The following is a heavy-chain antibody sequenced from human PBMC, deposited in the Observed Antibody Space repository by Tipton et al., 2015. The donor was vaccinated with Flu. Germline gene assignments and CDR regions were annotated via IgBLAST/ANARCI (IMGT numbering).Heavy chain of an antibody. D-gene: IGHD6-6*01. CDR3: ARGGFRVGSSSHDY. Sequence: TLSLTCTVSGGSISSYYWSWIRQPPGKGPEWIGYIYYSGSTNYNPSLKSRVTISVDTSKNQFSLKLSSVTAADTAVYYCARGGFRVGSSSHDYWGQGTLVTVSS. CDR1: GGSISSYY. J-gene: IGHJ4*02. V-gene: IGHV4-59*08. CDR2: IYYSGST.